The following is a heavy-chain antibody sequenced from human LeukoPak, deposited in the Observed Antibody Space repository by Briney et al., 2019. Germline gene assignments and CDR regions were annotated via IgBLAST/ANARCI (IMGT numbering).Heavy chain of an antibody. D-gene: IGHD2-15*01. J-gene: IGHJ5*02. CDR1: GFTFSSYG. CDR2: IRYDGSNK. CDR3: ARAPSGLCSGGSCYSGGGWFDP. Sequence: PGGSLRLSCAASGFTFSSYGMHWVRQAPGKGLEWVAFIRYDGSNKYYADSVKGRFTISRDNSKNTLYLQMNSLRAEDTAVYYCARAPSGLCSGGSCYSGGGWFDPWGQGNLVTVSS. V-gene: IGHV3-30*02.